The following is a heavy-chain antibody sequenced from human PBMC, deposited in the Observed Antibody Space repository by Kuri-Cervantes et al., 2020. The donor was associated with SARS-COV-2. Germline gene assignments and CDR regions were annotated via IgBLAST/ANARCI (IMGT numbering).Heavy chain of an antibody. CDR1: GFTFSSYA. J-gene: IGHJ4*02. V-gene: IGHV3-30-3*01. CDR2: ISYDGSNK. Sequence: GESLKISCAASGFTFSSYAMHWVRQAPGKGLEWVAVISYDGSNKYYADSVKGRFTISRDNSKNTLYLQMNSLRAEDTAVYYCASELLAYFDYRGQGTLVTVSS. D-gene: IGHD1-26*01. CDR3: ASELLAYFDY.